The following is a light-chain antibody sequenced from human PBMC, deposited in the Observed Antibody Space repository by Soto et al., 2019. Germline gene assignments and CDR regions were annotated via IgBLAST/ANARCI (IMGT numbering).Light chain of an antibody. CDR1: QSMNNY. CDR2: VAS. J-gene: IGKJ4*01. Sequence: DIQMTQSPSSLSASVGDRVTITCRASQSMNNYLNWYQQKVGKAPKLLIYVASSLQSGVTSRFSGSGSGTDFTLTISSLQPEDFATYYCQQSYSIPITFGGGTKVEIK. V-gene: IGKV1-39*01. CDR3: QQSYSIPIT.